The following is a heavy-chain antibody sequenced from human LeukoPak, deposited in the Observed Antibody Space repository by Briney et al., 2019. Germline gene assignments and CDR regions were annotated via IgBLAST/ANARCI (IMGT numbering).Heavy chain of an antibody. J-gene: IGHJ4*02. Sequence: GGSLRLSCAASGFTVSTNYMSWVRQAPGKGLEWLSLIYSGGLTYYADSVKGRFTISRDNSKNTLYLQMNSLRAEDTAVYYCARAQYSGRYWGDFDNWGQGTLVTVSS. CDR2: IYSGGLT. V-gene: IGHV3-53*01. CDR3: ARAQYSGRYWGDFDN. D-gene: IGHD1-26*01. CDR1: GFTVSTNY.